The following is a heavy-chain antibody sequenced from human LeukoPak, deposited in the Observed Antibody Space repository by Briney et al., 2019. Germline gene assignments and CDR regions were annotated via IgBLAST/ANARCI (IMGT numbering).Heavy chain of an antibody. J-gene: IGHJ4*02. CDR1: GFTFSSYG. CDR3: ARGDFWSGYYIDY. D-gene: IGHD3-3*01. CDR2: ISYDGSNK. V-gene: IGHV3-30*03. Sequence: GGSLRLSCAASGFTFSSYGMHWVRQAPGKGLEWVAVISYDGSNKYYADSVKGRFTISRDNSKNTLYLQMNSLRAEDTAVYYCARGDFWSGYYIDYWGQGTLVTVSS.